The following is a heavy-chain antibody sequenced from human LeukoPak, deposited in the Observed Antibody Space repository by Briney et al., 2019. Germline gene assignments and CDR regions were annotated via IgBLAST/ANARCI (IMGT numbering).Heavy chain of an antibody. CDR1: GFTFSSYG. D-gene: IGHD4-17*01. V-gene: IGHV3-30*18. Sequence: GRSLRLSCAASGFTFSSYGMHWVRQAPGKGLEWVAVISYDGSNKYYADSVKGRFTISRDNSKNTLYLQMISLRAEDTAVYYCAKDGYYNPYGDYVDYWGQGTLVTVSS. J-gene: IGHJ4*02. CDR3: AKDGYYNPYGDYVDY. CDR2: ISYDGSNK.